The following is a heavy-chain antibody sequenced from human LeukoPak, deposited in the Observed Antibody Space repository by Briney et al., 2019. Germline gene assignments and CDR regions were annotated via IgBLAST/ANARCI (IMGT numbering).Heavy chain of an antibody. Sequence: GESLKISCKGSGYSFTSYGISWVRQAPGQGLEWMGWISAYNGNTNYAQKFQGRVTMTRDTSISTAYMELSRLRSDDTAVYYCARAPGDYYGSPGAFDIWGQGTMVTVSS. CDR2: ISAYNGNT. D-gene: IGHD3-10*01. V-gene: IGHV1-18*01. CDR1: GYSFTSYG. J-gene: IGHJ3*02. CDR3: ARAPGDYYGSPGAFDI.